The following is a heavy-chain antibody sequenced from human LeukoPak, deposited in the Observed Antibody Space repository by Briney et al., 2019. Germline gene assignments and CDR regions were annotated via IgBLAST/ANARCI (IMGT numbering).Heavy chain of an antibody. Sequence: PGGSLRLSCAASGFTFSNAWMSWVRQAPGKGLEWVGRIKSKTDSGTTDYAAPVKGRFTISRDDSKNTLYLQMNSLKTEDTAVYYCAKEPLGGYFWYFDYWGQGTLVTVSS. CDR2: IKSKTDSGTT. V-gene: IGHV3-15*01. D-gene: IGHD2-21*02. CDR3: AKEPLGGYFWYFDY. CDR1: GFTFSNAW. J-gene: IGHJ4*02.